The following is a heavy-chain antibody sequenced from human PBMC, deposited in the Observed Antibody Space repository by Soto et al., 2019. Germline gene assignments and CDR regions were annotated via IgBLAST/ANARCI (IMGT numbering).Heavy chain of an antibody. CDR1: GFTFSSYA. D-gene: IGHD3-3*01. CDR3: ARDQRFLVENYYGMDV. V-gene: IGHV3-30-3*01. Sequence: PGGSLRLSCAASGFTFSSYAMHWVRQAPGKGLERVAVISYDGSNKYYADSVKGRFTISRDNSKNTLYLQMNSLRAEDTAVYYCARDQRFLVENYYGMDVWGQGTTVTVSS. J-gene: IGHJ6*02. CDR2: ISYDGSNK.